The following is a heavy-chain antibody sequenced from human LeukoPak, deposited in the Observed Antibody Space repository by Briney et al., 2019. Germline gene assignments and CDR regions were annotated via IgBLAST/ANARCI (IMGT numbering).Heavy chain of an antibody. CDR1: GFTFSSYA. CDR3: ARDRGYGSLSSPVDY. Sequence: GGSLRLSCAASGFTFSSYAMNWVRQAPGKGLEWVSSISSSSSYIYYADSVKGRFTISRDNAKNSLYLQMNSLRAEDTAVYYCARDRGYGSLSSPVDYWGREPWSPSPQ. J-gene: IGHJ4*02. D-gene: IGHD3-22*01. V-gene: IGHV3-21*01. CDR2: ISSSSSYI.